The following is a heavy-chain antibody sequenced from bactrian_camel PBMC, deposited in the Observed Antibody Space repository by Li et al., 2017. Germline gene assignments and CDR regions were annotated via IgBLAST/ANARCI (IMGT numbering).Heavy chain of an antibody. CDR2: IHRGGGTT. D-gene: IGHD6*01. V-gene: IGHV3S40*01. Sequence: VQLVESGGGLVQPGESLRVSCAASGFTFKDYDMSWVRQAPGKGLEWVSGIHRGGGTTDYVPSQKGRCTIARDNTKNTVYLQMISLESEDTALYYCAAGPWYTDEYKYWGQGTQVTVS. CDR1: GFTFKDYD. CDR3: AAGPWYTDEYKY. J-gene: IGHJ4*01.